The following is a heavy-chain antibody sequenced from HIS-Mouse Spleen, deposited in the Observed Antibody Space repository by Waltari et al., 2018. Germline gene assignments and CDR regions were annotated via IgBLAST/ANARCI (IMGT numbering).Heavy chain of an antibody. Sequence: QVQLVQSGAEVKKPGASVKVSCKASGYTFTSYDINRLRQATGQGLEWMGWMNPNSDNTGYAQKFQGRVTMTRNTSISTAYMELSSLRSEDTAVYYCARGHDYSNYFDYWGQGTLVTVSS. V-gene: IGHV1-8*01. CDR3: ARGHDYSNYFDY. D-gene: IGHD4-4*01. CDR2: MNPNSDNT. CDR1: GYTFTSYD. J-gene: IGHJ4*02.